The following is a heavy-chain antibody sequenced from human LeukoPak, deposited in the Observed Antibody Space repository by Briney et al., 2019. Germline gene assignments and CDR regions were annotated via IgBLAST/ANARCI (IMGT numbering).Heavy chain of an antibody. Sequence: GGSLRLSCAASGFTFSSYWMHWVRQAPGKGLLWVSRINTDGSSTTYADSVKGRFTISRDNAKNTLYLQMNSLRAEDTAVYYCARGGVYSTSAVDYWGQGTLVTVSS. J-gene: IGHJ4*02. CDR2: INTDGSST. CDR3: ARGGVYSTSAVDY. D-gene: IGHD6-6*01. V-gene: IGHV3-74*01. CDR1: GFTFSSYW.